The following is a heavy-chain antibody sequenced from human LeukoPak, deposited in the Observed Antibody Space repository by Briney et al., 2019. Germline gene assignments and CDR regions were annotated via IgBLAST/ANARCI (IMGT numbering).Heavy chain of an antibody. CDR2: INWNGGST. CDR1: GFTFSSYD. D-gene: IGHD6-13*01. Sequence: PGGSLRLSCAASGFTFSSYDMTWVRQAPGKGLEWVSGINWNGGSTGYTDSVKGRFTISRDNSKNTLYLQMNSLRAEDTAVYYCAKGPYAGTFSGFDYWGQGTLVTVSS. CDR3: AKGPYAGTFSGFDY. V-gene: IGHV3-23*01. J-gene: IGHJ4*02.